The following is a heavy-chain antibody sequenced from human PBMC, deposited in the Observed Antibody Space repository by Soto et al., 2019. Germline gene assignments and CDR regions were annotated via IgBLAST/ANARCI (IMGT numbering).Heavy chain of an antibody. V-gene: IGHV4-59*01. CDR2: IYYSGST. CDR1: GGSISSYY. J-gene: IGHJ4*02. CDR3: ARSFYYDSSGYYYFDH. Sequence: SETLSLTCTVSGGSISSYYWSWIWQPPGKGLEWIGYIYYSGSTNYNPSLKSRVTISVDTSKNQFSLKLSSVTAADTAVYYCARSFYYDSSGYYYFDHWGQGTLVTVSS. D-gene: IGHD3-22*01.